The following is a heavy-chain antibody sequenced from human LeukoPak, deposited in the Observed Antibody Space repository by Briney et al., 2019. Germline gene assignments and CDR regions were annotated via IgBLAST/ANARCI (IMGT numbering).Heavy chain of an antibody. J-gene: IGHJ4*02. CDR1: GFTFSSYW. Sequence: GGSLRLSCAASGFTFSSYWMSWVRQAPGKGLEWVANIKQDGSEKYYVDSVKGRFTISRDNAKNSLYLQMNSLRAEDTAVYYCARGLILEWLLWGGYFDYWGQGTLVTVSS. CDR2: IKQDGSEK. D-gene: IGHD3-3*01. CDR3: ARGLILEWLLWGGYFDY. V-gene: IGHV3-7*01.